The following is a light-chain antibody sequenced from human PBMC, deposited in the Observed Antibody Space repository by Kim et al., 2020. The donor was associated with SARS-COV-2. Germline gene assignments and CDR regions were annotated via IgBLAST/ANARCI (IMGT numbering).Light chain of an antibody. Sequence: LGQTVRITCQGDSLRSYYASWYQQKPGQAPVLVIYGKNNLPSGIPDRFSGSSSGNTASLTITGAQAEDEADYYCNSRDSSGNHLWVFGGGTQLTVL. CDR3: NSRDSSGNHLWV. CDR1: SLRSYY. J-gene: IGLJ2*01. V-gene: IGLV3-19*01. CDR2: GKN.